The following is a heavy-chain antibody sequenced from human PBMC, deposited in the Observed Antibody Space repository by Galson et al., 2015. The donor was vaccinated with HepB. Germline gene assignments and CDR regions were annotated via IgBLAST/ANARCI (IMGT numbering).Heavy chain of an antibody. Sequence: SVKVSCKASGYTFIGYYLHWVRQAPGQGLEWMGRISPNSGATNYAQKFQGRVTMTRDTSINTAYLELSRLRSDDTAIYYCAKDCSGGSCSNKPAHNWFDPWGQGTLVIVSS. D-gene: IGHD2-15*01. V-gene: IGHV1-2*06. CDR3: AKDCSGGSCSNKPAHNWFDP. CDR2: ISPNSGAT. CDR1: GYTFIGYY. J-gene: IGHJ5*02.